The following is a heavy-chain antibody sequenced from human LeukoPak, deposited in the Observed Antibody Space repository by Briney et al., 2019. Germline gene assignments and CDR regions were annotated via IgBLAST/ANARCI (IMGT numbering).Heavy chain of an antibody. CDR1: GFTVSSNY. CDR2: IYSGGST. Sequence: GGCLRLSCAASGFTVSSNYMSWVRQAPGKGLEWVSVIYSGGSTHYAYSVKDRFTISRDNSKNTVYLQMNNLRAEDTAVYDCSRDPRTQISSGWYYFDYWGRGTLVTVSS. D-gene: IGHD6-19*01. J-gene: IGHJ4*02. CDR3: SRDPRTQISSGWYYFDY. V-gene: IGHV3-66*01.